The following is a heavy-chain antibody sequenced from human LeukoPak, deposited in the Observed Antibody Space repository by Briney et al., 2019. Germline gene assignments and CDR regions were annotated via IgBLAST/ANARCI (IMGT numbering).Heavy chain of an antibody. Sequence: ASVKVSCKTSGYTFIDYYMHWVRQAPGQGPEWMAWINPSTGDTNYAQEFQGRVTMTRDTSIRTVYMELSSLRSDDTAVYYCARDPSISSSPLRPTYYSYYGMDVWGQGTTVTVSS. CDR1: GYTFIDYY. D-gene: IGHD6-6*01. V-gene: IGHV1-2*02. J-gene: IGHJ6*02. CDR3: ARDPSISSSPLRPTYYSYYGMDV. CDR2: INPSTGDT.